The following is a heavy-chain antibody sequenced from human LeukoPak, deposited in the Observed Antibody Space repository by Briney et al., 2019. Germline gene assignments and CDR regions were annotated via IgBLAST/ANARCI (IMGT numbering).Heavy chain of an antibody. D-gene: IGHD5-24*01. CDR3: ARDRDGYNLAPDY. V-gene: IGHV5-51*01. Sequence: GESLKISCQGSGYSFTSYWIGWVRQLPGKGLEWMGIIYPGDSDTRYSPSFQGQVTISADKSISTAYLQWSSLKASDTAMYYCARDRDGYNLAPDYWGQGTLVTVSS. CDR2: IYPGDSDT. CDR1: GYSFTSYW. J-gene: IGHJ4*02.